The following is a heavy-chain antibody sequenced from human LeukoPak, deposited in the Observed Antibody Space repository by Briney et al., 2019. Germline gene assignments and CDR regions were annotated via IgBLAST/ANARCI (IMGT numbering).Heavy chain of an antibody. J-gene: IGHJ4*02. D-gene: IGHD3-10*01. V-gene: IGHV3-43D*03. CDR2: ISWDGGRN. Sequence: PGGSLRLFCAASGFTFDDYAMHWVRQAPGKGLEWVSLISWDGGRNYYADSVKGRFTIARDNSKNSLYLQMNSLRDEDTAWYYCAKDKFDGSGSYYFDYWGQGTLVTVSS. CDR3: AKDKFDGSGSYYFDY. CDR1: GFTFDDYA.